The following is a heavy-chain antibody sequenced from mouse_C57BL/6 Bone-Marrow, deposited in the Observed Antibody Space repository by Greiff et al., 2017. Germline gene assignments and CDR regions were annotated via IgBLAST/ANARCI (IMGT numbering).Heavy chain of an antibody. D-gene: IGHD1-1*01. CDR1: GFTFSDYG. CDR3: ARVINTVVGGFDD. Sequence: DVQLVESGGGLVKPGGSLKLSCAASGFTFSDYGMHWVRQAPGKGLEWVAYISSGSSTIYYADTVKGRFTISRDNARNTQFMQMTSLRSEDKAMYYCARVINTVVGGFDDWGKGTTLTVSS. J-gene: IGHJ2*01. V-gene: IGHV5-17*01. CDR2: ISSGSSTI.